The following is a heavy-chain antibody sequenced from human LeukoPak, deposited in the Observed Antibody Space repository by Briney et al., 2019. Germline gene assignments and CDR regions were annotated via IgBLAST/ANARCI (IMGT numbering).Heavy chain of an antibody. CDR2: INPSGGST. D-gene: IGHD6-19*01. CDR3: ASPGYSSGWRGYYYYGMDV. J-gene: IGHJ6*02. Sequence: GASVKVSCKASGYTFTSYYMHWVRQAPGQGLEWMGIINPSGGSTSYAQKFQGRVTMTRDTSTGTVYMELSSLRSEDTAVYYCASPGYSSGWRGYYYYGMDVWGQGTTVTVSS. CDR1: GYTFTSYY. V-gene: IGHV1-46*01.